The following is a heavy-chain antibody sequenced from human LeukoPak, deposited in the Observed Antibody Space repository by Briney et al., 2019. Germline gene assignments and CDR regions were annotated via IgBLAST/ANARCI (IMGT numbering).Heavy chain of an antibody. CDR2: ISWNSGSI. J-gene: IGHJ3*02. CDR3: AKSRRGHDAFDI. CDR1: GFTFDDYA. Sequence: GSSLRLSCAASGFTFDDYAMHWVRQAPGKGLEWVSGISWNSGSIGYADSVKGRFTISRDNAKNSLYLQMNSLRAEDTALYYCAKSRRGHDAFDIWGQGTMVTVSS. V-gene: IGHV3-9*01.